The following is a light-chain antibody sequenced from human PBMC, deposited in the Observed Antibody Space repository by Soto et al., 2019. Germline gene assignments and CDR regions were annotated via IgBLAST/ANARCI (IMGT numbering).Light chain of an antibody. CDR2: DV. V-gene: IGLV2-14*01. CDR3: NSYTSCGTVV. J-gene: IGLJ3*02. CDR1: SSDVGGSIY. Sequence: QSALTQAASVSGWPGQSITIYCTGTSSDVGGSIYVSWYQLSPGKAPKLLIYDVDRPSGVSNRFSGSKSGNTASLTISGLQAEDEADYYCNSYTSCGTVVFGGGTKLTVL.